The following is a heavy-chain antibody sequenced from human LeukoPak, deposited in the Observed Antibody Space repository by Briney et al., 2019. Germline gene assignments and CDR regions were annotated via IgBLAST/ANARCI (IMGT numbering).Heavy chain of an antibody. CDR3: ATDQVVRGVRAPYYYYGMDV. Sequence: ASVKVSCKVSGYTLTELSMHWVRQAPGKGLEWMGGFDPEDGETIYAQKFQGRVTMTEDTSTDTAYMELSSLRSEDTAVYYCATDQVVRGVRAPYYYYGMDVWGQGTTVTVSS. J-gene: IGHJ6*02. CDR2: FDPEDGET. CDR1: GYTLTELS. D-gene: IGHD3-10*01. V-gene: IGHV1-24*01.